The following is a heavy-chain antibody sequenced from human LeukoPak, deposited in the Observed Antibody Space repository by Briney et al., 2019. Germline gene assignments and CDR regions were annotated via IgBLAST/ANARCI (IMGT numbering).Heavy chain of an antibody. D-gene: IGHD3-9*01. V-gene: IGHV1-2*02. Sequence: ASVNVSCKASGYTFTGYYMHWVRQAPGQGLEWMGWINPNSGGTNYAQKFQGRVTMTRDTSISTAYMELSRLRSDDTAVYYCARDGPPTIDYGMDVWGQGTTVTVSS. CDR2: INPNSGGT. CDR3: ARDGPPTIDYGMDV. CDR1: GYTFTGYY. J-gene: IGHJ6*02.